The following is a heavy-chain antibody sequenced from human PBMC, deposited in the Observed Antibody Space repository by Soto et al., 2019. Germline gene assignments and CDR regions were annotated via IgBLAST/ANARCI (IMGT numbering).Heavy chain of an antibody. CDR1: GFTFSSYG. CDR3: ARGEDGYNYRYYFDY. Sequence: QVQLVESGGGVVQPGRSLRLSCAASGFTFSSYGMHWVRQAPGKGLEWVAVIWYDGSNKYYADSVKGRFTISRDNSKNTLYLQMNSLIAEDTAVYYCARGEDGYNYRYYFDYWGQGTLVTVSS. V-gene: IGHV3-33*01. D-gene: IGHD5-12*01. J-gene: IGHJ4*02. CDR2: IWYDGSNK.